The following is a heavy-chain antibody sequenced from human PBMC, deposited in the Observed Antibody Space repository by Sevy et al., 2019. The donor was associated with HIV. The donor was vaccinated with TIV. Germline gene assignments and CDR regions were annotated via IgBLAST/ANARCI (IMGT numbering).Heavy chain of an antibody. CDR3: ARVRQQLVGSLDY. V-gene: IGHV4-59*01. CDR2: IYYIGST. CDR1: GGSMSSYY. Sequence: SETLSLTYTVSGGSMSSYYWIWIRQPPGKGLEWIGYIYYIGSTNYNPSLKSRVTISVDTSKNQFSLKLSSVTAADTAVYYCARVRQQLVGSLDYWGQGTLVTVSS. J-gene: IGHJ4*02. D-gene: IGHD6-13*01.